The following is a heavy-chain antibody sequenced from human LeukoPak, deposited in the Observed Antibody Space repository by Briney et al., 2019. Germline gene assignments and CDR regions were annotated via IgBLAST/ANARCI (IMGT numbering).Heavy chain of an antibody. CDR3: ARDYEQWLINGWFDP. J-gene: IGHJ5*02. V-gene: IGHV4-34*01. D-gene: IGHD6-19*01. CDR2: INHSGST. Sequence: KTSETLSLTCAVYGGSFSGYYWSWIRQPPGKGLEWIGEINHSGSTNYNPSLKSRVTISVDTSKNQFSLKLSSVTAADTAVYYCARDYEQWLINGWFDPWGQGTLVTVSS. CDR1: GGSFSGYY.